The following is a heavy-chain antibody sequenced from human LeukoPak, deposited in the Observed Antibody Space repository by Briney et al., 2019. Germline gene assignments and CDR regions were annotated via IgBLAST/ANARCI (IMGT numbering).Heavy chain of an antibody. J-gene: IGHJ4*02. CDR1: GFTFTSYG. D-gene: IGHD2-2*01. CDR3: ARDRQYCSSVSCYPDYFDY. Sequence: GGSLRLSCAASGFTFTSYGMHWVRQAPGKGLGWVAIIWYDGSYKYYADSVKGRFTISRDNSKNTLYLQMNSLRAEDTAVYYCARDRQYCSSVSCYPDYFDYWGQGTLVTVSS. V-gene: IGHV3-33*01. CDR2: IWYDGSYK.